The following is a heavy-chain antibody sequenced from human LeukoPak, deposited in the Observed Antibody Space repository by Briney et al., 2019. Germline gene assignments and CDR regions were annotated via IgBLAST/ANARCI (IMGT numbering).Heavy chain of an antibody. Sequence: GASVKVSCKASGGTFSSYAISWVRQAPGQGLEWMGGIIPIFGTANYAQKFQGRVTITADESTSTAYMELSSLRSEDTAVYYCARTEYWDSGWSNYMDVWGKGTTVTISS. V-gene: IGHV1-69*13. D-gene: IGHD6-19*01. CDR3: ARTEYWDSGWSNYMDV. CDR2: IIPIFGTA. CDR1: GGTFSSYA. J-gene: IGHJ6*03.